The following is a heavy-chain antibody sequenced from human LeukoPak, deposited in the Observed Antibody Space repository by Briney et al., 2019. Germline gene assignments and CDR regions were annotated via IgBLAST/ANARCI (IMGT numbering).Heavy chain of an antibody. D-gene: IGHD4-17*01. Sequence: GGSLRLSCAASGFIFGNYWMHLVRQVPGKGLVWVARINPNGKITTYTDSVKGRFTISRDNAKNTLYLQMNSLSAEDTAVYYCARDFAGDRDYWGQGTLVTVSS. J-gene: IGHJ4*02. CDR3: ARDFAGDRDY. V-gene: IGHV3-74*01. CDR1: GFIFGNYW. CDR2: INPNGKIT.